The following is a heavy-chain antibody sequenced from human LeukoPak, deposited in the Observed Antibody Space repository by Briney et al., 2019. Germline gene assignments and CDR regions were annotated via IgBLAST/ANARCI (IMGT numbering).Heavy chain of an antibody. CDR3: ARDNYGPEY. CDR1: GFTFRSYS. J-gene: IGHJ4*02. Sequence: GGSLRLPCAASGFTFRSYSLSWVRQAPGKGLEWISSISGSSYYIYYADSVEGRFTISRGNAKNSLYLQMDSLRVEDTAMYYCARDNYGPEYWGQGTLVTVPS. D-gene: IGHD3-10*01. V-gene: IGHV3-21*04. CDR2: ISGSSYYI.